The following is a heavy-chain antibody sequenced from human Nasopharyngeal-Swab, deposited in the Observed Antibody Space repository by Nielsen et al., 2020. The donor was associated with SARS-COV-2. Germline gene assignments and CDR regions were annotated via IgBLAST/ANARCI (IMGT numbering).Heavy chain of an antibody. D-gene: IGHD3-10*02. Sequence: GESLKISCKGSGYSFHTHWLGWVRQMPGKGLEWMGIIFPGDHDTRYSPSLQGQVTISADTSSSTTYLQWSSLRASDTATYYCVRSSMFPQVMDYHAMDVWGPGTTVTVPS. V-gene: IGHV5-51*01. CDR3: VRSSMFPQVMDYHAMDV. CDR2: IFPGDHDT. J-gene: IGHJ6*02. CDR1: GYSFHTHW.